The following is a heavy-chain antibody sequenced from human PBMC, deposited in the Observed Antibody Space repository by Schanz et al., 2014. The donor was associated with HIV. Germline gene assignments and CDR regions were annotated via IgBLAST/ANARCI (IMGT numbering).Heavy chain of an antibody. J-gene: IGHJ6*02. CDR2: ISGNGGST. Sequence: EQLVESGGALVKPGGSLRVSCVASGFTFSSYGMSWVRQAPGKGLDWVSAISGNGGSTYHADSVKGRFTISRDNSKNTLYLQMNSLRAEDTAVYYCTKEVPPDVWGQGTTVTVSS. CDR3: TKEVPPDV. CDR1: GFTFSSYG. V-gene: IGHV3-23*04. D-gene: IGHD1-1*01.